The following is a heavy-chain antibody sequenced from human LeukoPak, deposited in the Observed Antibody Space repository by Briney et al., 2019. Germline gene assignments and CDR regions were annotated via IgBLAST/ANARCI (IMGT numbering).Heavy chain of an antibody. CDR1: GFIFSDDR. J-gene: IGHJ4*02. D-gene: IGHD6-19*01. V-gene: IGHV3-21*01. CDR3: ARVRHFIAVASYFDA. Sequence: PGGSLRLSCAASGFIFSDDRKRGGRQAPGKGLEWVSSISSSSTYIYYADSVQGRFTISRYNAKKALYLHMISLGAEDTAVYYCARVRHFIAVASYFDAGGQGTLVTVSS. CDR2: ISSSSTYI.